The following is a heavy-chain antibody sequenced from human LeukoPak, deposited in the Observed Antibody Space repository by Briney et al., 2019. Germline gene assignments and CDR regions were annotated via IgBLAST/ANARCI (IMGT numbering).Heavy chain of an antibody. V-gene: IGHV3-48*01. D-gene: IGHD3-22*01. CDR2: ISRDSTTI. J-gene: IGHJ4*02. CDR1: GFTFSSFH. CDR3: ATDYYDSSGYYTGSY. Sequence: GGSLRLSCAASGFTFSSFHINWVRQAPGKGLEWLSYISRDSTTIYYADSVKGRFTISRDNAKNSLYLQMNSLIAEDTAVYHCATDYYDSSGYYTGSYWGQGTLVTVSS.